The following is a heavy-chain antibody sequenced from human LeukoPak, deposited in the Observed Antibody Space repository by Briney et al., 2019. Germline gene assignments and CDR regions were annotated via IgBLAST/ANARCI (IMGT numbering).Heavy chain of an antibody. D-gene: IGHD2-2*01. CDR3: ARDDCSSISCYHNWFDP. Sequence: GGSLRLSCAASGFTFSSYWMSWVSQAPGKGLEWVANIKQDGSEKYYVDSVKGRFTISRDNAKNSLYLQMNSLRAEDTAVYYCARDDCSSISCYHNWFDPWGQGTLVTVSS. CDR1: GFTFSSYW. CDR2: IKQDGSEK. V-gene: IGHV3-7*01. J-gene: IGHJ5*02.